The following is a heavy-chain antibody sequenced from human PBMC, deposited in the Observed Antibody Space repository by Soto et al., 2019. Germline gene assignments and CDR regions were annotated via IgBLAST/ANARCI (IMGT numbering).Heavy chain of an antibody. D-gene: IGHD1-26*01. CDR1: GYTFTSYA. V-gene: IGHV1-3*01. CDR3: AGGDSGRYYIFDY. J-gene: IGHJ4*02. Sequence: QVQLVQSGAEVKKPGASVKVSCKASGYTFTSYAMHWVRQAPGQRLEWMGWINAGNGNTKYSQKFQGRVTITRDTAASTAYMELSSLRSEDTAVYYFAGGDSGRYYIFDYGGQGTLVTVSS. CDR2: INAGNGNT.